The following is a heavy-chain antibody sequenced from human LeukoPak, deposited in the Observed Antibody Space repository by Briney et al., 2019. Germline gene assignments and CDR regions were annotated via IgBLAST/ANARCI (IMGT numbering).Heavy chain of an antibody. Sequence: PGGSLRLSCAASGFTFDDYAMYWVRQVPGKGLEWVSRISWNSGSIDYADSGKGRFTIARDNAKNSLYLQMNSLRAEDTALYYCAKDIRYSSSWCFDYWGQGTLVTVSS. CDR2: ISWNSGSI. D-gene: IGHD6-13*01. CDR1: GFTFDDYA. CDR3: AKDIRYSSSWCFDY. J-gene: IGHJ4*02. V-gene: IGHV3-9*01.